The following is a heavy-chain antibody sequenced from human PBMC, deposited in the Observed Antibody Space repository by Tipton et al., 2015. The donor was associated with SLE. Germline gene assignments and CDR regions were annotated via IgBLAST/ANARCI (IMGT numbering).Heavy chain of an antibody. D-gene: IGHD4-17*01. CDR3: ARDAYGDSTVLLDY. CDR1: GGSISSSNW. Sequence: TLSLTCAVSGGSISSSNWWSWVRQPPGKGLEWIGEIYHSGSTNYNPSLKSRVTISVDKSKNQFSLKLRSVTAADTAVYYCARDAYGDSTVLLDYWGQGTLVTVSS. CDR2: IYHSGST. J-gene: IGHJ4*02. V-gene: IGHV4-4*02.